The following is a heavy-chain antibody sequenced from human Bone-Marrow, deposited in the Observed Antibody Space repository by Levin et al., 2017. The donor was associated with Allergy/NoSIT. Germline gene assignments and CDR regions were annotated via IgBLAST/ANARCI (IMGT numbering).Heavy chain of an antibody. CDR1: GGSLSDDY. CDR2: INHSGST. CDR3: ARNGYYSIDY. Sequence: ESLKISCAVYGGSLSDDYWSWIRQPPGKGLEWIGEINHSGSTNYNPSLKSRVTISLDTSKNQFSLRLTSVTAADTAVYYCARNGYYSIDYWGQGTLVTVSS. D-gene: IGHD3-3*01. J-gene: IGHJ4*02. V-gene: IGHV4-34*01.